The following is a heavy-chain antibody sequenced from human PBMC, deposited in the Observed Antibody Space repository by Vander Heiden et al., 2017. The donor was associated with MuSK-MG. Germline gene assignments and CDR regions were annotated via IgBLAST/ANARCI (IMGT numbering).Heavy chain of an antibody. CDR3: ARGRQGIAVAGYNWFDP. V-gene: IGHV4-34*01. D-gene: IGHD6-19*01. J-gene: IGHJ5*02. CDR2: INHSGST. CDR1: GGSFSGYY. Sequence: QVQLQQWGAGLLKPSETLSLTCAVYGGSFSGYYWSWIRQPPGKGLEWIGEINHSGSTNYNPSLKSRVTISVDTSKNQFSLKLSSVTAADTAVYYCARGRQGIAVAGYNWFDPWGQGTLVTVSS.